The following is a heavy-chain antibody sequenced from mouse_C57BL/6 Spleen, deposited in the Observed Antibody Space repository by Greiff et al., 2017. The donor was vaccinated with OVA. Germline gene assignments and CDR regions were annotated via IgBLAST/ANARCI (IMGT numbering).Heavy chain of an antibody. D-gene: IGHD2-4*01. J-gene: IGHJ2*01. Sequence: EVHLVESGGGLVQPGGSLSLSCAASGFTFTDYYMSWVRQPPGKALEWLGFIRNKANGYTTEYSASVKGRFTISRDNSQSILYLQMNALRAEDSATYYCARAYYDYPDYGGQGTTLTVSS. V-gene: IGHV7-3*01. CDR2: IRNKANGYTT. CDR1: GFTFTDYY. CDR3: ARAYYDYPDY.